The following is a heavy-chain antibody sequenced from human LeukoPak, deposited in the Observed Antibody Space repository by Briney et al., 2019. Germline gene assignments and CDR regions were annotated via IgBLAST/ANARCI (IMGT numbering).Heavy chain of an antibody. V-gene: IGHV1-69*01. Sequence: SVKVSCKASEGTFSSYAISWVRQAPGQGLEWMGGIIPIFGTANYAQKFQGRVTITADESTSTAYMELSSLRSEDTAVYYCARDRRITIFGVVITMAFDYWGQGTLVTVSS. CDR1: EGTFSSYA. CDR2: IIPIFGTA. J-gene: IGHJ4*02. CDR3: ARDRRITIFGVVITMAFDY. D-gene: IGHD3-3*01.